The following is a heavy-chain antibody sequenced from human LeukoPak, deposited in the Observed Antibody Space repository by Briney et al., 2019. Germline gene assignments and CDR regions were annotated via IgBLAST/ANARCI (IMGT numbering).Heavy chain of an antibody. CDR3: ARDPHPAVWFGEPRDAFDI. CDR2: ISYDGSNK. J-gene: IGHJ3*02. V-gene: IGHV3-30-3*01. D-gene: IGHD3-10*01. Sequence: PGRSLRLSCTASGFTFSSYAMHWVRQAPGKGLEWMAVISYDGSNKYYADPVKGRFTISRDNSKSTLYMQMNSLRAEDTAVYYCARDPHPAVWFGEPRDAFDIWGQGTMVTVSS. CDR1: GFTFSSYA.